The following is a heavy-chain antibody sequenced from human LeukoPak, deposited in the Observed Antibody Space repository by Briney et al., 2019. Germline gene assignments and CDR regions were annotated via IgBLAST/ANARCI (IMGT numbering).Heavy chain of an antibody. V-gene: IGHV3-7*01. J-gene: IGHJ4*02. D-gene: IGHD3-16*01. CDR1: GFTFSSYR. CDR2: IKQDGSEK. Sequence: GGSLRLSCAASGFTFSSYRMSWVRQAPGKGLEWVANIKQDGSEKYYVDSVKGRFTISRDNAKNSLYLQMNSLRAEDTDVYYCARDRRGTQRDYWGQGTLVTVSS. CDR3: ARDRRGTQRDY.